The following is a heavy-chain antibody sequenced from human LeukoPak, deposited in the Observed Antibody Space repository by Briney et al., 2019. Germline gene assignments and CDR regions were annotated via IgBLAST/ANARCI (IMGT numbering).Heavy chain of an antibody. V-gene: IGHV3-53*01. D-gene: IGHD6-19*01. Sequence: TGGSLRLSCAASGFTVSSNYMSWVRQAPGKGLEWVSVIYSGGSTYYADSVKGRFTISRDNSKNTLYLQMNSLRAEDTAVYYCAKAGIAVPATPEYCGQGTQVTVSS. CDR2: IYSGGST. CDR3: AKAGIAVPATPEY. J-gene: IGHJ4*02. CDR1: GFTVSSNY.